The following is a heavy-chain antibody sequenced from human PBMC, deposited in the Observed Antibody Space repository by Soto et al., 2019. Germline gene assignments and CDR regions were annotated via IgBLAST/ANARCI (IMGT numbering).Heavy chain of an antibody. V-gene: IGHV3-73*01. CDR2: IRSKSDGYAT. J-gene: IGHJ6*02. CDR1: GFTFSGSS. D-gene: IGHD7-27*01. CDR3: TRRTVDHYYYTWDG. Sequence: SVGSLRLSCAASGFTFSGSSMHWVRQAPGKGLEWVGRIRSKSDGYATTYAASVKGRFTISRDDSDNTAYLQMNSLKTEDSAVYYCTRRTVDHYYYTWDGWGQGTTVTVSS.